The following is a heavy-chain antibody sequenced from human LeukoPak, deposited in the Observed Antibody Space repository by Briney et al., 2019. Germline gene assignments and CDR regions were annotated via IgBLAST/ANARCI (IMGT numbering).Heavy chain of an antibody. Sequence: GGSLRLSCAASGFTFSSYSMNWVRQAPGKGLEWVSSISSSSSYIYYADSVKGRFTISRDNAKNSLYLQMNSLRAEDTAVYYCARSEINDAFDIWGQGTMVTVSS. CDR1: GFTFSSYS. V-gene: IGHV3-21*01. CDR3: ARSEINDAFDI. CDR2: ISSSSSYI. J-gene: IGHJ3*02.